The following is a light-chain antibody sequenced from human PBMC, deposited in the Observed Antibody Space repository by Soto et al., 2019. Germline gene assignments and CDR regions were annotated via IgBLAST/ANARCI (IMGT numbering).Light chain of an antibody. Sequence: EIVMTQTPLSLSVTPGQPASISCKSSHSLLHSDGKTYLYWYLQKPGQAPQLLMYEVSNRFSGVPERFSGSGSGTDFTLEISRVEADDVGVYYCMQTIQRRTFGQGTKVEIK. CDR1: HSLLHSDGKTY. J-gene: IGKJ1*01. CDR3: MQTIQRRT. V-gene: IGKV2D-29*01. CDR2: EVS.